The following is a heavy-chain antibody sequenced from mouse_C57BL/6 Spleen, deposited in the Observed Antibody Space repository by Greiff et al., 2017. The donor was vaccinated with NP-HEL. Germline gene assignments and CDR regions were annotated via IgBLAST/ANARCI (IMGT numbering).Heavy chain of an antibody. CDR1: GYTFTSYW. CDR3: ARNRYGSSLDY. Sequence: VQLQQPGAELVKPGASVKLSCKASGYTFTSYWMQWVKQRPGQGLEWIGEIDPSDSYTNYNQKFKGKATLTVDTSSSTAYMQLSSLTSEDSAVYYCARNRYGSSLDYWGQGTTLTVSS. D-gene: IGHD1-1*01. V-gene: IGHV1-50*01. J-gene: IGHJ2*01. CDR2: IDPSDSYT.